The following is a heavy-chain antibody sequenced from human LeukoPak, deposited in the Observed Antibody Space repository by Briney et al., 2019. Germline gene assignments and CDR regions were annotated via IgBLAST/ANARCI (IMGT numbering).Heavy chain of an antibody. CDR3: ARGRGFYGSGSAPLFDY. D-gene: IGHD3-10*01. Sequence: EPSGTLSLTCTVSGDSMRTYYWTWIRQPPGKGLEWIGYINSSGYTNYNPSLKSRVTLSVDTSKNQFSLKLNSVTAADTAVYYCARGRGFYGSGSAPLFDYWGQGTLVIVSS. V-gene: IGHV4-59*01. CDR1: GDSMRTYY. CDR2: INSSGYT. J-gene: IGHJ4*02.